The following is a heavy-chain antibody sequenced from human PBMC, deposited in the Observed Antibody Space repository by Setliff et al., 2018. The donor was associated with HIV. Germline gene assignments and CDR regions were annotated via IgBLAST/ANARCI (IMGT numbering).Heavy chain of an antibody. V-gene: IGHV3-7*04. J-gene: IGHJ3*02. CDR3: ARDPAFGAFVI. CDR2: MNRDGREK. Sequence: PGGSLRLSCAASGFTFSSSWMTWVRQAPGRGLEYVAGMNRDGREKLYADSVKGRFSISRDNAKNSLYLQMSSLRTEDTAVYFCARDPAFGAFVIWGQGTMVTVSS. D-gene: IGHD3-10*01. CDR1: GFTFSSSW.